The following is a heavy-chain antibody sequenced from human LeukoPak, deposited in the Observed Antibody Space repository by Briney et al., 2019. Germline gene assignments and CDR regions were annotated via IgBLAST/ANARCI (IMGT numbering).Heavy chain of an antibody. CDR3: ARVQFKKVVPAKPYYFDY. Sequence: GGSLRLSCAASGFTFSSYSMNWVRQAPGKGLEWVSSISSSSSYIYYADSAKGRFTISRDNAKNSLYLQMNSLRAADTAVYYCARVQFKKVVPAKPYYFDYWGQGTLVTVSS. CDR2: ISSSSSYI. V-gene: IGHV3-21*01. J-gene: IGHJ4*02. D-gene: IGHD2-2*01. CDR1: GFTFSSYS.